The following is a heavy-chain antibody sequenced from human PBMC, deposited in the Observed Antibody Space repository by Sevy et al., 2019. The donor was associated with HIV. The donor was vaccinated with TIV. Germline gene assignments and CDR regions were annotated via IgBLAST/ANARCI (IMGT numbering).Heavy chain of an antibody. V-gene: IGHV3-30-3*01. CDR3: ARDMPSAMVTWARVRPFDY. CDR2: ISYDGSNK. J-gene: IGHJ4*02. Sequence: GGSLRLSCAASGFTFSSYAMHWVRQAPGKGLEWVAVISYDGSNKYYADSVKGRFTISRDKSKNKLYLQMNSLRVEDTAVYYCARDMPSAMVTWARVRPFDYWGQGTLVTVSS. D-gene: IGHD5-18*01. CDR1: GFTFSSYA.